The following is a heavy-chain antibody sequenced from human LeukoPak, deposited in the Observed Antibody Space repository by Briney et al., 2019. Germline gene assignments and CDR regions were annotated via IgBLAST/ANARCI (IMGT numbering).Heavy chain of an antibody. CDR1: GFTFSSYA. CDR3: AKDTDYSGSGRPD. Sequence: GGSLRLSCAASGFTFSSYAMSWVRQAPGKGLEWVSAISGSGGSTYYADSVKGRFTISRGNSKNTLYLQMNSLRAEDTAVYYCAKDTDYSGSGRPDWGQGTLVTVSS. J-gene: IGHJ4*02. D-gene: IGHD3-10*01. V-gene: IGHV3-23*01. CDR2: ISGSGGST.